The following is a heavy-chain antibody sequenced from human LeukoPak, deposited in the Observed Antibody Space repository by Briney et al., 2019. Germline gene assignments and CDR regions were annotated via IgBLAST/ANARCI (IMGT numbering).Heavy chain of an antibody. CDR1: GGSISSSSYY. CDR3: ARLQQWLPRDY. Sequence: SETLSLTCTVSGGSISSSSYYWGWIRQPPGKGLEWIGSIYYSGSTYYNPSLKGRVTMSVDTSKKQISLKLTSVTAADTAVYYCARLQQWLPRDYWGQGTLVTVSS. V-gene: IGHV4-39*01. CDR2: IYYSGST. J-gene: IGHJ4*02. D-gene: IGHD6-19*01.